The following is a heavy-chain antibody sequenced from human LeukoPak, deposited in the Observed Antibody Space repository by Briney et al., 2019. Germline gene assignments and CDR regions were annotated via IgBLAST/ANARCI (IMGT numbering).Heavy chain of an antibody. V-gene: IGHV4-38-2*02. CDR2: SYHTGST. Sequence: SETLSLTCTVSGYSISSGYYWGWIRPPPWKGLEWIGISYHTGSTYYNPSLKSRVTISVDTSKNQFSLKLSSETAADPAVYYCARAPGMATTNFDYWGQGTLVTVSS. J-gene: IGHJ4*02. CDR1: GYSISSGYY. CDR3: ARAPGMATTNFDY. D-gene: IGHD5-24*01.